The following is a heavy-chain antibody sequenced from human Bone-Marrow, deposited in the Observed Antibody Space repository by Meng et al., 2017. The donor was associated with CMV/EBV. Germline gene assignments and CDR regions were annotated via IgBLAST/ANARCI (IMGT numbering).Heavy chain of an antibody. D-gene: IGHD2/OR15-2a*01. V-gene: IGHV3-66*02. Sequence: ETLSLTCIVSGDSIGGSSFYWGWVRQPPGKGLEWVALLYSGGSMYYADSVKGRFTLSRDNSKNTLYLQMTSLTPEDTALYYCARRREYCTTGACQTYFDQWGQGTRVTVSS. J-gene: IGHJ4*02. CDR1: GDSIGGSSFY. CDR2: LYSGGSM. CDR3: ARRREYCTTGACQTYFDQ.